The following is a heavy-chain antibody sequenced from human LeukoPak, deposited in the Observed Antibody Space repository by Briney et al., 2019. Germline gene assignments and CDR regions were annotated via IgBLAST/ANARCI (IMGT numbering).Heavy chain of an antibody. V-gene: IGHV3-21*01. Sequence: GGSLRLSCAASGFTFSSYSMNWVRQAPGKGLEWVSSISSSSSYIYYADSVKGRFTISRDNAKNSLYLQMNSLRAEDTAVYYCARDGGGYSGYDCFYWGQGTLVTVSS. CDR3: ARDGGGYSGYDCFY. J-gene: IGHJ4*02. CDR1: GFTFSSYS. CDR2: ISSSSSYI. D-gene: IGHD5-12*01.